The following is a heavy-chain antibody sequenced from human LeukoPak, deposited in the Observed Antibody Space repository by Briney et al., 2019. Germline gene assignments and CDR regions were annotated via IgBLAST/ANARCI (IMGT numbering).Heavy chain of an antibody. CDR1: GFTFSSYW. CDR2: INSDGSST. J-gene: IGHJ4*02. V-gene: IGHV3-74*01. CDR3: ARGGTAAPLKPDY. D-gene: IGHD6-13*01. Sequence: GGSLRLSCAAPGFTFSSYWMHWVRQAPGKGLVWVSRINSDGSSTSYADSVKGRFTISRDNAKNTLYLQMNSLRAEDTAVYYCARGGTAAPLKPDYWGQGTLVTVSS.